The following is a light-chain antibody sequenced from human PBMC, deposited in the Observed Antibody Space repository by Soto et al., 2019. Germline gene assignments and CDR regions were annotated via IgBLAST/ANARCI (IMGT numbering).Light chain of an antibody. CDR3: QHYDDVLVT. V-gene: IGKV1-33*01. CDR1: QDISVY. Sequence: DIQLTQSPSSLSASVGETVTVTCQASQDISVYLNWYQEKPGKAPTLLIYDASNLKTGVPSRFSGLGSGTHFTLTISNPQPEDIATYFCQHYDDVLVTFGGGTKVEI. J-gene: IGKJ4*01. CDR2: DAS.